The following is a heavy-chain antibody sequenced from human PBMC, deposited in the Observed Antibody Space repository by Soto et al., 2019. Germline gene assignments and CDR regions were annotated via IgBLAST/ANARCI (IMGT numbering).Heavy chain of an antibody. CDR2: IYSGGST. D-gene: IGHD3-3*01. CDR1: GFTVSSNY. CDR3: ARERITIFGVVKNYYYMDV. J-gene: IGHJ6*03. Sequence: GGSLRLSCAASGFTVSSNYMSWVRQAPGKGLEWVSVIYSGGSTYYADSVKGRFTISRDNSKNTLYLQMNSLRAEDTAVYYCARERITIFGVVKNYYYMDVWGKGTTVTVSS. V-gene: IGHV3-66*01.